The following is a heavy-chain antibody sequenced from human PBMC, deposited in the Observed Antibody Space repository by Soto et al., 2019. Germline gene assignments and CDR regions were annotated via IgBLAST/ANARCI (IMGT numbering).Heavy chain of an antibody. CDR3: ARGLRSVPDY. V-gene: IGHV3-33*01. D-gene: IGHD6-6*01. Sequence: GGSLRLSCVASGFFFSNFGMHWVRQAPGKGLEWVAVISSDEKIKQYADSVRGRFAISRDNSKNTLYLQMTSLRAEVTAIYYCARGLRSVPDYWGQGTLVTVS. CDR2: ISSDEKIK. J-gene: IGHJ4*02. CDR1: GFFFSNFG.